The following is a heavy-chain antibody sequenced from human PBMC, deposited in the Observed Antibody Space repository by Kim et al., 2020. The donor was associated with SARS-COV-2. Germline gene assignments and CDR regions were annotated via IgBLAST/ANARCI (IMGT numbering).Heavy chain of an antibody. J-gene: IGHJ6*02. CDR1: GYTLTELS. D-gene: IGHD1-26*01. V-gene: IGHV1-24*01. CDR3: ATAPVVVGATLSDYCYYGMDV. CDR2: FDPEDGDT. Sequence: ASVKVSCKASGYTLTELSMHWVRQAPGKGLEWMGGFDPEDGDTIYAQKFQGRVTMTEDTSTDTAYMELSSLRSEDTAVYYCATAPVVVGATLSDYCYYGMDVWGQGTTVTVSS.